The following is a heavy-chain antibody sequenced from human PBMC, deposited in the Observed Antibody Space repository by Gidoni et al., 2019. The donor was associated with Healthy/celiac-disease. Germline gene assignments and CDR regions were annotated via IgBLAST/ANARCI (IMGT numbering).Heavy chain of an antibody. CDR1: GGSISSGGSY. D-gene: IGHD2-15*01. CDR2: IYYSGST. CDR3: AREWGYCSGGSCRNWFDP. V-gene: IGHV4-31*03. Sequence: QVQLQESGPGLVKPSQTLSLTCTVSGGSISSGGSYWSWIRQHPGKGLAWIGYIYYSGSTYYNPSLKSRVTISVDTSKNQFSLKLSSVTAADTAVYYCAREWGYCSGGSCRNWFDPWGQGTLVTVSS. J-gene: IGHJ5*02.